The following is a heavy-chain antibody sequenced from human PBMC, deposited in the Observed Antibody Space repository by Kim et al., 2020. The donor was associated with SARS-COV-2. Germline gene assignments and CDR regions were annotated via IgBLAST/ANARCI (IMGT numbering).Heavy chain of an antibody. CDR1: GFSFSSYW. D-gene: IGHD4-17*01. J-gene: IGHJ3*01. V-gene: IGHV3-74*01. Sequence: GGSLRLSCDAPGFSFSSYWIHWVRQAAGEGLLWVSRINPDGSSTSHADSVKGRFTISRDNARNTVYLHMNSLREDDAAMYFCTRATTRSFDVWGQGTMVTASS. CDR3: TRATTRSFDV. CDR2: INPDGSST.